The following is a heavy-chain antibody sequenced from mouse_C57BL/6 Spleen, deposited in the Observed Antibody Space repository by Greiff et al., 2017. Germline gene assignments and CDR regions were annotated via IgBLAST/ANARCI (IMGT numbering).Heavy chain of an antibody. D-gene: IGHD2-5*01. CDR3: ASRGYSNPAGFAY. V-gene: IGHV1-64*01. CDR1: GYTFTSYW. J-gene: IGHJ3*01. CDR2: IHPNSGST. Sequence: VQLQQPGAELVKPGASVKLSCTASGYTFTSYWMHWVKQRPGQGLEWIGMIHPNSGSTNYNEKFKSKATLTVDKSSSTAYRQLRSLTSEDSAGYYCASRGYSNPAGFAYWGQGTLVTVSA.